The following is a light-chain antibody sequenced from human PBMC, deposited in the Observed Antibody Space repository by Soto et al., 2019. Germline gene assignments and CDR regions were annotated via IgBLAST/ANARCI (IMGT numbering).Light chain of an antibody. Sequence: QSVLTQPPSVSAAPGQRVTISCSGSSFNIGNNYVSWYQQLPGTAPKLLIYDNNKRPSGIPDRFSGSKSGTSATLGITGLQTGDEADYYCGTWDNSLSAWVFGGGTQLTVL. CDR3: GTWDNSLSAWV. V-gene: IGLV1-51*01. CDR1: SFNIGNNY. CDR2: DNN. J-gene: IGLJ3*02.